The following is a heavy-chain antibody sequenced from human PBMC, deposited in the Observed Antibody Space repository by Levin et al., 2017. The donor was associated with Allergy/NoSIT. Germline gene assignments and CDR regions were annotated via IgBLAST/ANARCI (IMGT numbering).Heavy chain of an antibody. Sequence: GGSLRLSCAASGFTFSDYYMTWIRQAPGKGLEWLSYISYSSSSIFYADSVKGRFTISRDNAKNSLYLQMNSLTAEDTAIYYCTREASCSGGSCYVGSDIWGRGTLVTVSS. V-gene: IGHV3-11*01. CDR3: TREASCSGGSCYVGSDI. CDR2: ISYSSSSI. CDR1: GFTFSDYY. J-gene: IGHJ2*01. D-gene: IGHD2-15*01.